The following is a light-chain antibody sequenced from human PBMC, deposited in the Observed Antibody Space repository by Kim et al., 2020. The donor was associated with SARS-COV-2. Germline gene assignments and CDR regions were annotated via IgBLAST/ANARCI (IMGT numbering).Light chain of an antibody. CDR2: QDN. CDR3: HTWDSSTAV. V-gene: IGLV3-1*01. CDR1: NLGKKY. J-gene: IGLJ2*01. Sequence: SVSPGQTARITCSGDNLGKKYATWYQQRPGQPPVMIIYQDNNRPSGIPERFSGSNSGNTATLTISETQAMDEADYYCHTWDSSTAVFGGGTKLAVL.